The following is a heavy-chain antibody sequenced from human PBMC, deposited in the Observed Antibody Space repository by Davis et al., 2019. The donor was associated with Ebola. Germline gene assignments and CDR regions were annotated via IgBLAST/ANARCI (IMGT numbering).Heavy chain of an antibody. D-gene: IGHD6-13*01. J-gene: IGHJ6*03. CDR2: INPNSGGT. CDR3: ARDGSSSWYRNYYYYYMDV. CDR1: GYTFTGYY. V-gene: IGHV1-2*02. Sequence: ASVKVSCKASGYTFTGYYMHWVRQAPGQGFEWMGWINPNSGGTNYAQKFQGRVTMTRDTSISTAYMELSRLRSDDTAVYYCARDGSSSWYRNYYYYYMDVWGQGTLVTVSS.